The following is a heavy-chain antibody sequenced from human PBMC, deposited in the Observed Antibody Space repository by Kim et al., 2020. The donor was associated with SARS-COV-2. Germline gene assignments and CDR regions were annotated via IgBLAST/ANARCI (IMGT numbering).Heavy chain of an antibody. V-gene: IGHV4-39*01. CDR1: GGSISSSSYY. Sequence: SETLSLTCTVSGGSISSSSYYWGWIRQPPGKGLEWIGSIYYSGSTYYNPSLKSRVTISVDTSKNQFSLKLSSVTAADTAVYYCARLGAHCSSTSCYTGMNWFDPWGQGTLVTVSS. J-gene: IGHJ5*02. CDR2: IYYSGST. D-gene: IGHD2-2*02. CDR3: ARLGAHCSSTSCYTGMNWFDP.